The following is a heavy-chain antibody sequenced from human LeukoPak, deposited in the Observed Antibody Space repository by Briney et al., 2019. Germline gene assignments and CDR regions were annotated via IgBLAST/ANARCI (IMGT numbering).Heavy chain of an antibody. D-gene: IGHD2-15*01. CDR3: ASDKVCSGGSCYSRWFDP. CDR2: IKQDGSEK. CDR1: AFTFSSYW. Sequence: GGTLRLSCAASAFTFSSYWMSWVRQAPGKGLEWVANIKQDGSEKYYVDSVKGRFTISRDNAKNSLYLQMNSLRAEDAAVYYCASDKVCSGGSCYSRWFDPWGQGTLVTVSS. V-gene: IGHV3-7*01. J-gene: IGHJ5*02.